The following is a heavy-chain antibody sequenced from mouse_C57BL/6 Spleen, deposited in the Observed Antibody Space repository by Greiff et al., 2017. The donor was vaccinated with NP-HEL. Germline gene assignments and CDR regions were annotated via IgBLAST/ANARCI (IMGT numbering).Heavy chain of an antibody. J-gene: IGHJ2*01. CDR3: ARYKGSGYDY. Sequence: DVMLVESGGGLVQPGGSLSLSCAASGFTFTDYYMSWVRQPPGKALEWLGFIRNKANGYTTEYSASVKGRFTISRDNSQSIRYLQMNALRAEDSATYYCARYKGSGYDYWGQGTTLTVSS. CDR2: IRNKANGYTT. D-gene: IGHD3-2*02. V-gene: IGHV7-3*01. CDR1: GFTFTDYY.